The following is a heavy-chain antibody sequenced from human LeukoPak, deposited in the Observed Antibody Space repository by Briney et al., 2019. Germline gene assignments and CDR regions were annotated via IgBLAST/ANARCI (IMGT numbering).Heavy chain of an antibody. J-gene: IGHJ5*02. D-gene: IGHD1-26*01. Sequence: ASVKVSCKASGYTFTSYGINWVRQAPGQGLEWLGLISPSGDKTWNAQKFQGRVTMARDMSTSTDCLELSSLRSEDTAVYYCARDNSVGDYAWWFDPWGQGTLVTVSS. V-gene: IGHV1-46*01. CDR2: ISPSGDKT. CDR1: GYTFTSYG. CDR3: ARDNSVGDYAWWFDP.